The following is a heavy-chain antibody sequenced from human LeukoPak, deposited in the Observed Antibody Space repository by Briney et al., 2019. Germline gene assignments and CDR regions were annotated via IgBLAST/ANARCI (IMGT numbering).Heavy chain of an antibody. V-gene: IGHV4-59*01. Sequence: SETLSLTCTVSGGSISSYYWSWIRQPPGKGLEWIGYIYYSGSTNYNPSLKSRVTISVDTSKNQFSLKLSSVTAADTAVYYCARTHTYYDVLTGPLIDYWGQGTLVTVSS. J-gene: IGHJ4*02. D-gene: IGHD3-9*01. CDR3: ARTHTYYDVLTGPLIDY. CDR1: GGSISSYY. CDR2: IYYSGST.